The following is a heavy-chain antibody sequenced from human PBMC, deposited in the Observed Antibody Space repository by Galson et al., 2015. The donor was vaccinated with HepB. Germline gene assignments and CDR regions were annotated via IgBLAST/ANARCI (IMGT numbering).Heavy chain of an antibody. CDR3: AFATVTSALPNYYGMDV. J-gene: IGHJ6*02. V-gene: IGHV1-69*13. CDR1: GGTFSSYA. CDR2: IIPIFGIA. D-gene: IGHD4-17*01. Sequence: SVKVSCKASGGTFSSYAISWVRQAPGQGLEWMGGIIPIFGIANYAQKFQGRVTITADESTSTAYMELSSLRSEDTAVYYCAFATVTSALPNYYGMDVWGQGTTVTVSS.